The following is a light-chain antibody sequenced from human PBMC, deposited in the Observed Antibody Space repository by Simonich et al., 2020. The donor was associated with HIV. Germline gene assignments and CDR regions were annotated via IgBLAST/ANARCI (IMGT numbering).Light chain of an antibody. Sequence: DIQMTQSPSSLSASVGDRVTITCRASQGISNSLAWDQQKPGKAPNLLLYGASRLESGVPPRFSGSGYGTVYTLTISSLQPEDFATYYCQQYNSYSPYTFGQGTKLEIK. CDR2: GAS. CDR1: QGISNS. J-gene: IGKJ2*01. CDR3: QQYNSYSPYT. V-gene: IGKV1-NL1*01.